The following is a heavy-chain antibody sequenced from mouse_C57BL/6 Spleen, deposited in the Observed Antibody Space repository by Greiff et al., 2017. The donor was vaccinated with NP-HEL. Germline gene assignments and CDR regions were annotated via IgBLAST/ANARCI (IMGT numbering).Heavy chain of an antibody. V-gene: IGHV1-19*01. D-gene: IGHD1-1*01. CDR3: AREDYYGSSYRYFDV. Sequence: EVQLQQSGPVLVKPGASVKMSCKASGYTFTDYYMNWVKQSHGKSLEWIGVINPYNGGTSYNQKFKGKATLTVDKSSSTAYMELNSLTSEDSAVYYWAREDYYGSSYRYFDVWGTGTTVTVSS. CDR1: GYTFTDYY. CDR2: INPYNGGT. J-gene: IGHJ1*03.